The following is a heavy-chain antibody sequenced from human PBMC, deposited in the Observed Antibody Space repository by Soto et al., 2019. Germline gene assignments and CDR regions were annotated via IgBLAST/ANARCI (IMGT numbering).Heavy chain of an antibody. V-gene: IGHV3-30*18. CDR1: GFTFSSYG. J-gene: IGHJ6*02. CDR3: AKDMEGWELLRYYYYYGMDV. Sequence: GGSLRLSCAASGFTFSSYGMHWVRQAPGKGLEWVAVISYDGSNKYYADSVKGRFTISRDNSKNTLYLQMNSLRAEDTAVYYCAKDMEGWELLRYYYYYGMDVWGQGTTVTVSS. CDR2: ISYDGSNK. D-gene: IGHD1-26*01.